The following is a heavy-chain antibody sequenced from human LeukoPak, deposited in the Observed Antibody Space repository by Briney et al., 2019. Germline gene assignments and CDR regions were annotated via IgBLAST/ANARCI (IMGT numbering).Heavy chain of an antibody. CDR1: GGSFSGYY. CDR2: INHSGST. J-gene: IGHJ6*02. Sequence: PSETLSLTCAVYGGSFSGYYWSWIRQPPRKGLEWIGEINHSGSTNYNPSLKSRVTMSVDTSKNQFSLKLSSVTAADTAVYYCARDSHRLSYYDSSGGYYGMDVWGQGTTVTVSS. V-gene: IGHV4-34*01. D-gene: IGHD3-22*01. CDR3: ARDSHRLSYYDSSGGYYGMDV.